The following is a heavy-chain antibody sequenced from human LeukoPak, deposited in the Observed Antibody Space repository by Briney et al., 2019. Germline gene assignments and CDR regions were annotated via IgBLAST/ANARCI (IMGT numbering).Heavy chain of an antibody. CDR3: ARYDGDDIVVVPAASRGAFDI. CDR2: ISSSSSTI. Sequence: GGSLRLSCAASGFTFRSYSMNWVRQAPGKGLEWVSYISSSSSTIYYADSVKGRFTISRDNAKNSLYLQMNSLRAEDTAVYYCARYDGDDIVVVPAASRGAFDIWGQGTMVTVSS. V-gene: IGHV3-48*01. CDR1: GFTFRSYS. J-gene: IGHJ3*02. D-gene: IGHD2-2*01.